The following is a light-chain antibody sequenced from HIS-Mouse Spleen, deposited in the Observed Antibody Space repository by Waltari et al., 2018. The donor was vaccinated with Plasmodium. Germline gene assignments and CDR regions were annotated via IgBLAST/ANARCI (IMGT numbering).Light chain of an antibody. J-gene: IGKJ2*01. CDR3: QRRSNWPYT. V-gene: IGKV3-11*01. CDR2: DAS. CDR1: QSVSSY. Sequence: EIVLTQSPGTLSLSPGERATLSCRASQSVSSYLAWYQQKPGQAPRLLIYDASNRATGIPARFSGSGSGTDFTLTISSLEPEDFAVYYCQRRSNWPYTFGQGTKLEIK.